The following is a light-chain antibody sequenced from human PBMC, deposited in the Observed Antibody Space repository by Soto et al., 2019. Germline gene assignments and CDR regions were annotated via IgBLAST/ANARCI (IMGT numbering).Light chain of an antibody. CDR3: QQSYSNPWT. CDR2: AAS. CDR1: QSISSY. J-gene: IGKJ1*01. V-gene: IGKV1-39*01. Sequence: DIHMIQSPSSRAASAGRRVTIPSRASQSISSYLNWYQQKKGKAPKLLIYAASSLQSGVPSRFSGSGSGTDCTLTISSLQPEDFETYYCQQSYSNPWTFGQGTKVDI.